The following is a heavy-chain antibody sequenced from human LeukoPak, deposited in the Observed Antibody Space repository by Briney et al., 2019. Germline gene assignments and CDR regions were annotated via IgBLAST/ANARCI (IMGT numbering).Heavy chain of an antibody. D-gene: IGHD3-10*01. Sequence: SQTLSLTCAVSGGSLSSGGYSWSWIRQPPGRGLEWMGYIYHSGSTYYNPSLKSRVTISVDRSKNQFSLKLSSVTAADTAVYYCARAHKDYYGSGSYHFDYWGQGTLVTVSS. CDR2: IYHSGST. CDR1: GGSLSSGGYS. V-gene: IGHV4-30-2*01. J-gene: IGHJ4*02. CDR3: ARAHKDYYGSGSYHFDY.